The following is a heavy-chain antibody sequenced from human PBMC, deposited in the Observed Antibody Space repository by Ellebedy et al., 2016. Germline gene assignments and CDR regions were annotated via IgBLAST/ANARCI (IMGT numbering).Heavy chain of an antibody. J-gene: IGHJ3*01. CDR3: ARGGLDNSFDV. V-gene: IGHV3-48*02. CDR1: GFTFSSYT. Sequence: GESLKISXAASGFTFSSYTMNWVRQAPGKGLEWVSYISSSSSTIYYADSVKGRFTISRDNAKNSLYLQMNNLRDEDTAVYYCARGGLDNSFDVWGQGTMVTVS. D-gene: IGHD3-16*01. CDR2: ISSSSSTI.